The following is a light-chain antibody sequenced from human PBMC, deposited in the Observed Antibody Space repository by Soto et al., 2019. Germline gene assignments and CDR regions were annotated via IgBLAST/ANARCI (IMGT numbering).Light chain of an antibody. J-gene: IGLJ1*01. Sequence: QSALTQPASVSGSPGQSITVSCTGTSSDIGGYNYVSWYQHPPGKAPQLIIYEVNLRPSGVSDRFSASKSGDTAPRTISGLQAGDEADYYCCSYSTSNTHNYVFGTGTKVTV. CDR1: SSDIGGYNY. V-gene: IGLV2-14*01. CDR3: CSYSTSNTHNYV. CDR2: EVN.